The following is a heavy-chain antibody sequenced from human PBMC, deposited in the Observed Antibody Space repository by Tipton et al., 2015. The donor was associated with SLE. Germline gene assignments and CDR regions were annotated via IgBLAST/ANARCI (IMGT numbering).Heavy chain of an antibody. Sequence: TLSLTCTVSGGSISSYYWSWIRQPPGKGLEWIGYIYYSGSTYYNPSLKSRVTISVDTSKNQFSLKLSSVTAADTAVYYCARHTIFGVVPPDYWGQGTLVTVSS. CDR1: GGSISSYY. J-gene: IGHJ4*02. V-gene: IGHV4-59*08. CDR3: ARHTIFGVVPPDY. D-gene: IGHD3-3*01. CDR2: IYYSGST.